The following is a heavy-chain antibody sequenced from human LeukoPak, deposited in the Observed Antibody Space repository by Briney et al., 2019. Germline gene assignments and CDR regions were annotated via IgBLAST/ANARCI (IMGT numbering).Heavy chain of an antibody. V-gene: IGHV4-39*01. CDR1: GGSSSSSSYY. D-gene: IGHD2-15*01. CDR2: IYYSGST. J-gene: IGHJ5*02. Sequence: PSETLSLTCTVCGGSSSSSSYYWGGIRQPPGKGLEWIGSIYYSGSTYYNPSLKSRVTISVDTYKNQFSLKLSSVTAADTAVYYCARGGTKYCSGGSCYFRAWGQGTLVTVSS. CDR3: ARGGTKYCSGGSCYFRA.